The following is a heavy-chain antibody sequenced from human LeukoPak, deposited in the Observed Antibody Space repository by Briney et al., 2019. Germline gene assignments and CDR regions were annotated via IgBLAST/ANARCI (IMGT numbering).Heavy chain of an antibody. CDR1: GFTFSSFS. D-gene: IGHD6-19*01. Sequence: GSLRLSCAASGFTFSSFSMNWVRQPPGKGLEWIGSIYYSGSTYYNPSLKSRVTISVDTSKNQFSLKLSSVTAADTAVYYCARDAVAGTRDYYYYYMDVWGKGTTVTVSS. CDR3: ARDAVAGTRDYYYYYMDV. V-gene: IGHV4-39*07. CDR2: IYYSGST. J-gene: IGHJ6*03.